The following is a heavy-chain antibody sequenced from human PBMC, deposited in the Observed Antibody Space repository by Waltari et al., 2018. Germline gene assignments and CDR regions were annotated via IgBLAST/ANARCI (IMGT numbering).Heavy chain of an antibody. Sequence: EVQLVESGGGLIQPGGSLRLSCAASGFSSSDYGVRCVRRAPGMGLEWVSRIRASGGNVASTDSWMGLLTISRDTSQNTVYLQMIGLRVEDTAVYYCTRSISQGVTASDYWGQGTLVTVSS. V-gene: IGHV3-23*04. J-gene: IGHJ4*02. D-gene: IGHD3-10*01. CDR2: IRASGGNV. CDR3: TRSISQGVTASDY. CDR1: GFSSSDYG.